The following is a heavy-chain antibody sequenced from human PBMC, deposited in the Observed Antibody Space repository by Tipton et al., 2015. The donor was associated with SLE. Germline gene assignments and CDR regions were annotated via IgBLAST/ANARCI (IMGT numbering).Heavy chain of an antibody. CDR1: GFTFSSYW. Sequence: SLRLSCAASGFTFSSYWMSWVRQAPGKGLEWVANIKQDGSEKYYADSVKGRFTISRDNSKNTLYLQMNSLRAEDTAVYYCARDLVGAYYYMDVWGKGTTVTVSS. CDR3: ARDLVGAYYYMDV. D-gene: IGHD1-26*01. CDR2: IKQDGSEK. J-gene: IGHJ6*03. V-gene: IGHV3-7*01.